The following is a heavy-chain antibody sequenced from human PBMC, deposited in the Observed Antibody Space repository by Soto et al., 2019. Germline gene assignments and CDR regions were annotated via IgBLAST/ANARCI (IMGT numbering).Heavy chain of an antibody. CDR3: ARGMSYNRVWPYFDY. CDR2: INHSGST. J-gene: IGHJ4*02. CDR1: GGSISSYF. Sequence: QVQLQESGPGLVKPSETLSLTSTFSGGSISSYFCSWIRQPPGKGLEWIGYINHSGSTNYNPSLKSGVTLSVDTSKNQFSLKLTSVTAADTAVYYCARGMSYNRVWPYFDYWGPGTLVTVSS. D-gene: IGHD1-20*01. V-gene: IGHV4-59*01.